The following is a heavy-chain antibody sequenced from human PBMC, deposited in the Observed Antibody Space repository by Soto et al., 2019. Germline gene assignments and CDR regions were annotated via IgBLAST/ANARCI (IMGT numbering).Heavy chain of an antibody. CDR3: ARGYCSSTSCPVDY. CDR1: GGSISSYY. V-gene: IGHV4-59*01. CDR2: IYYSGST. Sequence: SETLSLTCTVSGGSISSYYWSWIRQPPGKGLEWIGYIYYSGSTNYNPSLKSRVTISLDTSKNQFSLKLSSVTAADTAVYYCARGYCSSTSCPVDYWGQGTLVTVSS. D-gene: IGHD2-2*01. J-gene: IGHJ4*02.